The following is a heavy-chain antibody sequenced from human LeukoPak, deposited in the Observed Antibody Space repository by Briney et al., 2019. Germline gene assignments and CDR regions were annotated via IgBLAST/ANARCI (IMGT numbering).Heavy chain of an antibody. Sequence: GGSLRLSCAASGFTFSDYYMSWIRQAPGKGLEWVSYIGSSGSTIYYADSVKGRFTISRDNAKNSLYLQMNSLRAEDTAVYYCARDRAYYYDSSGYYRYYYYGMDVWGQGTTVTVSS. V-gene: IGHV3-11*01. CDR2: IGSSGSTI. J-gene: IGHJ6*02. CDR1: GFTFSDYY. CDR3: ARDRAYYYDSSGYYRYYYYGMDV. D-gene: IGHD3-22*01.